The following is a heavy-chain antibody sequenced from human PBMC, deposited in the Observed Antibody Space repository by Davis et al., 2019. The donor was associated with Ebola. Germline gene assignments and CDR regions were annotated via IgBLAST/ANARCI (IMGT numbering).Heavy chain of an antibody. J-gene: IGHJ4*02. V-gene: IGHV5-51*01. D-gene: IGHD6-13*01. CDR3: ARHMKGSWVDY. CDR1: GYSLTSYW. CDR2: IYPGDSDT. Sequence: GESLKIPRKGSGYSLTSYWIGWVRQMPGKGLEWMGIIYPGDSDTRYSPSFQGQVTISADKSISTAYLQWSSLKASDTAMYYCARHMKGSWVDYWGQGTLVTVSS.